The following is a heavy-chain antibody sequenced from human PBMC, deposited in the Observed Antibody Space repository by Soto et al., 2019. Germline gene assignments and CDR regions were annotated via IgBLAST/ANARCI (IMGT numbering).Heavy chain of an antibody. D-gene: IGHD5-12*01. CDR3: AGDPYGGYGRFDY. Sequence: SETLSLTCTVSGGSISSGGYYWFWIRQVPGKGLEWIGYIYYGRSTSYNPSLKSRVTVSLDASKNQFSLKLTSVTAADTAVYYGAGDPYGGYGRFDYWGQGTLVTVAS. V-gene: IGHV4-31*03. CDR1: GGSISSGGYY. J-gene: IGHJ4*02. CDR2: IYYGRST.